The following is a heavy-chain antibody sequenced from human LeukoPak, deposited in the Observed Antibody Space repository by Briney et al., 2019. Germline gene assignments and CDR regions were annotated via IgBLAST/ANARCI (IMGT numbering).Heavy chain of an antibody. J-gene: IGHJ4*02. CDR3: ARDLGYFWNYAHYFDY. Sequence: ASVKVSCKASGYTFTGYYMHWVRQAPGQGLEWMVWINPNSGGTNYAQKFQGRVTMPSDTSISTAYMELSRLRSDDTAVYYCARDLGYFWNYAHYFDYWGQGTLVTVSS. D-gene: IGHD1-7*01. CDR1: GYTFTGYY. CDR2: INPNSGGT. V-gene: IGHV1-2*02.